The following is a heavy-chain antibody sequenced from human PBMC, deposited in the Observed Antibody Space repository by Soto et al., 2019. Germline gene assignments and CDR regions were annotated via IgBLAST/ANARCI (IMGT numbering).Heavy chain of an antibody. Sequence: WGSLRLSCAASGFTFSSYAMSFVRHAPWKWREWVSAISGSGGSTYYADSVKGRFTISRDNSKNTLYLQMNSLRAEDTAVYYCAKDSPKPGYSSSWYGSNWFDPWGQGTLVTVSS. CDR3: AKDSPKPGYSSSWYGSNWFDP. CDR1: GFTFSSYA. J-gene: IGHJ5*02. D-gene: IGHD6-13*01. CDR2: ISGSGGST. V-gene: IGHV3-23*01.